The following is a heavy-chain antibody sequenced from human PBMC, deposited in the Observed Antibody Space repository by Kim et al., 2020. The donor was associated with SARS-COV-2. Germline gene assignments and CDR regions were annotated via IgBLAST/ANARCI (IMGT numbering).Heavy chain of an antibody. J-gene: IGHJ4*02. CDR1: GFTFSSYA. D-gene: IGHD6-19*01. CDR2: ITAGGGST. Sequence: GGSLRLSCAASGFTFSSYAMTWVRQAPGKGLEWVATITAGGGSTYYPDSVKGRFSISRDNSKNTLYLQMNSLRAEDTAVYHCAKGRSGWPPSFDYWGQGTLVTVSS. V-gene: IGHV3-23*01. CDR3: AKGRSGWPPSFDY.